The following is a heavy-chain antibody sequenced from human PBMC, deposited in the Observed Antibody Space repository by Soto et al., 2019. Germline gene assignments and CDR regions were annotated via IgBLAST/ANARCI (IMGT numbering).Heavy chain of an antibody. D-gene: IGHD6-19*01. CDR1: GYTFTDYG. CDR3: ARDGLAVAGTVDY. J-gene: IGHJ4*02. Sequence: ASVKVSCKASGYTFTDYGVSWVRQAPGQVLEWMVLISAYNGNTNSPQKFQGRVTMTTDTSTTTSYMELRSMRSDDTAVYYCARDGLAVAGTVDYGGQGTLVTVSS. CDR2: ISAYNGNT. V-gene: IGHV1-18*04.